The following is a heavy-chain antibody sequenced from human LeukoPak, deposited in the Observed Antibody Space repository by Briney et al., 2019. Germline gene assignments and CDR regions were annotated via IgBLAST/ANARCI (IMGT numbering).Heavy chain of an antibody. CDR1: DYTFINYG. D-gene: IGHD5-24*01. CDR2: ISAYDGDT. CDR3: ARAGRDYYMDV. V-gene: IGHV1-18*01. J-gene: IGHJ6*03. Sequence: GASVKVSCKASDYTFINYGISWVRQAPGQALEWMGWISAYDGDTTYVQNLQGRVTMTTDTSTNTAYMELKSLRSDDTAVYYCARAGRDYYMDVWGRGTTVTVSS.